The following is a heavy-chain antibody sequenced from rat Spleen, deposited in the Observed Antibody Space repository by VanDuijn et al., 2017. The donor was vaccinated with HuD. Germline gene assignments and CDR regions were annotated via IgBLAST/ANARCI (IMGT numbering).Heavy chain of an antibody. CDR1: GFTFSNYD. V-gene: IGHV5-29*01. CDR2: IRYDGSST. J-gene: IGHJ2*01. D-gene: IGHD1-11*01. CDR3: ARHTPFNYGTVGDY. Sequence: EVQLVESGGGLVQPGRSLKLSCTASGFTFSNYDMAWVRQAPTKGLEWVATIRYDGSSTYHRDPVKGRFTISRDNAKTTIYLQMDSLRSEDTATYYWARHTPFNYGTVGDYWGQGVMVTVSS.